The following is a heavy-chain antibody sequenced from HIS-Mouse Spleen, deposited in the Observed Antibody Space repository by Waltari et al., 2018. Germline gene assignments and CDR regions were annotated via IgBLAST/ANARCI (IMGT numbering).Heavy chain of an antibody. Sequence: QVQLQESCPGLVKPSETLSLTCTVSGGSISIYYWIWIRQPPGKGLEWIGYIYYSRSTNYNPSLKSRVTISVDTSKNQFSLKLSSVTAADTAVYYCARHGTLWFGELLGDDAFDIWGQGTMVTVSS. CDR3: ARHGTLWFGELLGDDAFDI. D-gene: IGHD3-10*01. V-gene: IGHV4-59*08. CDR1: GGSISIYY. J-gene: IGHJ3*02. CDR2: IYYSRST.